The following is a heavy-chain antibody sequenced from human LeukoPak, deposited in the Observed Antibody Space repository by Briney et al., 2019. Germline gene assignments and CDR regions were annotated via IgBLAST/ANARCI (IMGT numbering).Heavy chain of an antibody. Sequence: PSETLSLTCIVSGGSISSDSYYWAWIRQPPGKGLQWIGSLYYRGSAYYGPSLKGRVTISGDTSQNQFSLKLSSVTATDTAVYYCGRPNPDSSGYYGSFDPWGQGILVTVSS. J-gene: IGHJ5*02. CDR2: LYYRGSA. D-gene: IGHD3-22*01. V-gene: IGHV4-39*01. CDR1: GGSISSDSYY. CDR3: GRPNPDSSGYYGSFDP.